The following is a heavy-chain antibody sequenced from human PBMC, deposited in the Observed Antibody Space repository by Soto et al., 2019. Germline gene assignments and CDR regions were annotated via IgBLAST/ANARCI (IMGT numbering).Heavy chain of an antibody. CDR3: ARDGSSPTYYDLGRGDYRPHGWWDP. J-gene: IGHJ5*02. D-gene: IGHD3-3*01. CDR1: GGTFSSYA. V-gene: IGHV1-69*13. CDR2: IIPIFGTA. Sequence: SPVKVSCQASGGTFSSYAISWVRQAPGQGLEWMGGIIPIFGTANYAKKFQGRVTITADESTSTASMELSSLRSADTTVNYSARDGSSPTYYDLGRGDYRPHGWWDPWGQGTRVTVSS.